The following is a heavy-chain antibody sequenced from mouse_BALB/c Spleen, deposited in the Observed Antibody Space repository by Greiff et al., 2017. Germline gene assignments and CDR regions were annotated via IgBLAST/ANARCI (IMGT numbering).Heavy chain of an antibody. CDR1: GYSFTSYY. V-gene: IGHV1S81*02. Sequence: QVQLQQSGAELVKPGPSVKLSCKASGYSFTSYYMYWVKQRPGQGLEWIGEINPSNGGTNFNEKFKSKATLTVDKSSSTAYMQLSSLTSEDSAVYYCTRGAITTAFYAMDYWGQGTSVTVSS. CDR2: INPSNGGT. D-gene: IGHD1-2*01. CDR3: TRGAITTAFYAMDY. J-gene: IGHJ4*01.